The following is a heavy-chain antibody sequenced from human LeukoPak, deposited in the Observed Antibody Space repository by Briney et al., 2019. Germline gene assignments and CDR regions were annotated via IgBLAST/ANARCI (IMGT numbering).Heavy chain of an antibody. J-gene: IGHJ4*02. CDR3: ARSLWSGYYKGYYFDY. CDR1: GGSISSYY. V-gene: IGHV4-59*08. CDR2: IYYSGST. Sequence: SETLSLTGTVSGGSISSYYWSWIRQPPGKGLEWIGYIYYSGSTNYNPSLKSRVTISVDTSKNQFSLKLSSVTAADTAVYYCARSLWSGYYKGYYFDYWGQGTLVTVSS. D-gene: IGHD3-3*01.